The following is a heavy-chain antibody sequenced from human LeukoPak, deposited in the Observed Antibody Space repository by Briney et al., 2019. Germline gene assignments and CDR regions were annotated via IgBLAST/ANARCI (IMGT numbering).Heavy chain of an antibody. CDR1: GGSISSYY. J-gene: IGHJ4*02. V-gene: IGHV4-59*12. Sequence: SETLSLTCTVSGGSISSYYWGWIRQPPGKGLEWIGYIYHSGSTYYNPSLKSRVTISVDRSKNQFSLKLSSVTAADTAVYYCARGGEGIVLGVDYWGQGTLVTVSS. CDR3: ARGGEGIVLGVDY. D-gene: IGHD3-16*01. CDR2: IYHSGST.